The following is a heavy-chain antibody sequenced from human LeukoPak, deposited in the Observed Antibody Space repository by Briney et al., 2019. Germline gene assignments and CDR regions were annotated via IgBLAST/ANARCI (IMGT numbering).Heavy chain of an antibody. CDR3: VGEDKY. D-gene: IGHD2-15*01. Sequence: HPGGSLRLSCAASGLGVSSTYMTWVRQAPGKGLEWVSVIYSGGGTNYADSLKGRFSISRDNSKNTLYLQMNSLRAEDTAVYYCVGEDKYWGQGTLVTVSS. J-gene: IGHJ4*02. V-gene: IGHV3-53*01. CDR2: IYSGGGT. CDR1: GLGVSSTY.